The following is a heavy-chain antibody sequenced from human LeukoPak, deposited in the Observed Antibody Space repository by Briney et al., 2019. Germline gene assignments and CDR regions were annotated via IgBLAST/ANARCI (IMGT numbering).Heavy chain of an antibody. J-gene: IGHJ4*02. Sequence: GGSLRLSCEASGFTFSNSWMTWVRQTPGKGLEWVANIKTDGSEKYYVDSVKGRFTISRDNAKNSLYLQMNSLRAEDTAVYYCAKDLLAPSSRWYYFDYWGQGTLVTVSS. CDR3: AKDLLAPSSRWYYFDY. CDR1: GFTFSNSW. V-gene: IGHV3-7*01. CDR2: IKTDGSEK. D-gene: IGHD6-19*01.